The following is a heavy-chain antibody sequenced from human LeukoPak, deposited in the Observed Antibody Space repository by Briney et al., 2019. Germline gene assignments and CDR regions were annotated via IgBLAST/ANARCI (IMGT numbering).Heavy chain of an antibody. Sequence: PETLCLTRIVSGGSLSSSTSFCGWIRHPPGKGLEWLGIISYNGTTYYNPSLKRRVTISVGTSKNQFSLRLNSVTAADTAVYYCASDRIEVDAFDIWGQGTMVTVSS. CDR1: GGSLSSSTSF. CDR2: ISYNGTT. J-gene: IGHJ3*02. V-gene: IGHV4-39*07. CDR3: ASDRIEVDAFDI. D-gene: IGHD2-15*01.